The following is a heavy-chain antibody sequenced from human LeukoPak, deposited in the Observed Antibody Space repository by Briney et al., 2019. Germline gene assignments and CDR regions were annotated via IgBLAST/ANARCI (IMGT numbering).Heavy chain of an antibody. Sequence: GAPVKVSCKASGYTVSSSGISCVRQAPGQGLEWMGWICTCNVNPNCAQKLQGQVTMTRVTSTSAAYMELRSLRSDDTAVYYCARGTTSKYSSSGDSFDYWGQGTLVTVSS. V-gene: IGHV1-18*01. CDR3: ARGTTSKYSSSGDSFDY. D-gene: IGHD6-13*01. J-gene: IGHJ4*02. CDR1: GYTVSSSG. CDR2: ICTCNVNP.